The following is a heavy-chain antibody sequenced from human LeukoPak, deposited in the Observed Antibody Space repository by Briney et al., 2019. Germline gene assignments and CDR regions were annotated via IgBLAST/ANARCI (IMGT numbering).Heavy chain of an antibody. Sequence: PGGSLRLSCAASGFTFSDYYMSWIRQAPGKGLEWVSYISSSSSYTKYADSVKGRFTISRDNAKNSLYLQMNSLRAEDTAVYYCAREVYSSSWYYFDYWAQGTLVTVSS. J-gene: IGHJ4*02. CDR2: ISSSSSYT. CDR3: AREVYSSSWYYFDY. CDR1: GFTFSDYY. V-gene: IGHV3-11*06. D-gene: IGHD6-13*01.